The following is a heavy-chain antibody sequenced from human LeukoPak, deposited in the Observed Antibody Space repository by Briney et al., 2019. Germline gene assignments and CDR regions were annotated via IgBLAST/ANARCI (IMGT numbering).Heavy chain of an antibody. CDR1: GFTFENYA. CDR2: ISWNSGSI. Sequence: GGSLRLSCAASGFTFENYAMYWVRQAPGKGLEWVSGISWNSGSIGYADSVKGRFTISRDNAKNSLYLQMNSLRAEDMALYYCAKGMSSSTWYVSFDYWGQGTLVTVSS. D-gene: IGHD6-13*01. V-gene: IGHV3-9*03. CDR3: AKGMSSSTWYVSFDY. J-gene: IGHJ4*02.